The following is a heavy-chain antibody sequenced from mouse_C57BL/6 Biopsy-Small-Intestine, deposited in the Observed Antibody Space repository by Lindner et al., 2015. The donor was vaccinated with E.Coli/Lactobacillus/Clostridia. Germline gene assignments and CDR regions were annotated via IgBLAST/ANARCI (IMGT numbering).Heavy chain of an antibody. Sequence: VQLQESGAELMKPGASVKLSCKATGYTFAGYWIDWVKQRPGHGLEWIGEILPGGGSTNYNEKFKGKATFTADTSSNTAYMQLSSLTTEDSAIYYCAIYYGSFPYYFDYWSQGTSLTVSS. V-gene: IGHV1-9*01. CDR1: GYTFAGYW. D-gene: IGHD1-1*01. CDR3: AIYYGSFPYYFDY. CDR2: ILPGGGST. J-gene: IGHJ2*02.